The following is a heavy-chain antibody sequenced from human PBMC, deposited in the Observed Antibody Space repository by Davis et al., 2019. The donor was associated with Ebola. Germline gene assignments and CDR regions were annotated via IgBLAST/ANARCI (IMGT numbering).Heavy chain of an antibody. D-gene: IGHD6-13*01. CDR3: ARDLKQQLVRLNYYYYGMDV. J-gene: IGHJ6*04. CDR1: GFTFSSYW. Sequence: GGSLRLSCAASGFTFSSYWMSWVRQAPGKGLEWVANIKQDGSEKYYVDSVKGRFTISRDNAKNSLYLQMNSLRDEDTAVYYCARDLKQQLVRLNYYYYGMDVWGKGTTVTVSS. CDR2: IKQDGSEK. V-gene: IGHV3-7*01.